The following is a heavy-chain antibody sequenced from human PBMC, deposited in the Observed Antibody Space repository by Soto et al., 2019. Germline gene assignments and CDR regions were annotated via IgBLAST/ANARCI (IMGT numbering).Heavy chain of an antibody. J-gene: IGHJ6*03. CDR2: IYYSGST. CDR3: ARSVWSVRGVILDRGYYYYMDV. V-gene: IGHV4-59*01. CDR1: GGSISSYY. Sequence: QVQLQESGPGLVKPSETLSLTCTVSGGSISSYYWSWIRQPPGKGLEWIGYIYYSGSTNYNPSLKRRVTISVDTSKNQFSLKLSSVTAADTAVYYCARSVWSVRGVILDRGYYYYMDVWGKGTTVTVSS. D-gene: IGHD3-10*01.